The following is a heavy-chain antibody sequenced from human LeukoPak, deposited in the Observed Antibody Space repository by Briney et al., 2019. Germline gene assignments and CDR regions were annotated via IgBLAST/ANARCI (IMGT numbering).Heavy chain of an antibody. D-gene: IGHD6-19*01. CDR3: ARDFAGYSSGWYYFDY. J-gene: IGHJ4*02. CDR2: ISSSSSYI. V-gene: IGHV3-21*01. CDR1: GFTFSSYS. Sequence: GGSLRLSCAASGFTFSSYSMNWVRQAPGKGLEWVSSISSSSSYIYYADSVKGRFTISRDNAKNSLYLQMNSLRAEDTAVYYCARDFAGYSSGWYYFDYWGQGTLVTVPS.